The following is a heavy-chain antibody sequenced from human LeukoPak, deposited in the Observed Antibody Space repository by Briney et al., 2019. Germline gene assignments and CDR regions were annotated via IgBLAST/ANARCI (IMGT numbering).Heavy chain of an antibody. CDR2: IYYSGST. CDR3: ARLGPFDY. CDR1: GASISSTTYY. J-gene: IGHJ4*02. V-gene: IGHV4-39*07. Sequence: SETLSLTCTVSGASISSTTYYWGWIRQPPRKGLEWIASIYYSGSTYYNPSPKSRVTISVDTSKNQFSLKLSSVTAADTAVYYCARLGPFDYWGQGTLVTVSS.